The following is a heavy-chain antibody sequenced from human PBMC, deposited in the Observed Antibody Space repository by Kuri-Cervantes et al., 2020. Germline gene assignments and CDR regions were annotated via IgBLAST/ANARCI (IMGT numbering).Heavy chain of an antibody. CDR3: ARGVTMIAHAFDI. Sequence: GGSLRLSCAASGSTVSSNYMSWVRQAPGKGLEWVSVIYSGGSTYYADSVKGRFTISRDNSKNTLYLQMNSLRAEDTAVYYCARGVTMIAHAFDIWGQGTMVTVSS. J-gene: IGHJ3*02. V-gene: IGHV3-66*01. CDR1: GSTVSSNY. CDR2: IYSGGST. D-gene: IGHD3-22*01.